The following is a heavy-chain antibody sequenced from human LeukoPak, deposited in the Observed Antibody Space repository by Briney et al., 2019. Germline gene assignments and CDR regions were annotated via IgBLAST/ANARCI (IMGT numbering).Heavy chain of an antibody. Sequence: GGSLRLSCAASGFTFSTYGMNWVRQAPGKGLEWVSSISSSSSYIYYADSVKGRFTISRDNAKNSLYLQMNSLRAEDTAVYYCARDGTVAGHNDAFDIWGQGTMVTVSS. V-gene: IGHV3-21*01. J-gene: IGHJ3*02. D-gene: IGHD1-26*01. CDR3: ARDGTVAGHNDAFDI. CDR2: ISSSSSYI. CDR1: GFTFSTYG.